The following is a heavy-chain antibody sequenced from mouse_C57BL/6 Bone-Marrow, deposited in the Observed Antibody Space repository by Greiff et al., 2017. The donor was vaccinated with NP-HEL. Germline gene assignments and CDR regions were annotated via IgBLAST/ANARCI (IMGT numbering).Heavy chain of an antibody. D-gene: IGHD2-3*01. CDR2: IYPGSGST. CDR3: ARNGWLLLPFAY. Sequence: QVQLKESGAELVKPGASVKMSCKASGYTFTSYWITWVKQRPGQGLEWIGDIYPGSGSTNYNEKFKSKATLTVDTSSSTAYMQLSSLTSEDSAVYYCARNGWLLLPFAYWGQGTLVTVSA. CDR1: GYTFTSYW. V-gene: IGHV1-55*01. J-gene: IGHJ3*01.